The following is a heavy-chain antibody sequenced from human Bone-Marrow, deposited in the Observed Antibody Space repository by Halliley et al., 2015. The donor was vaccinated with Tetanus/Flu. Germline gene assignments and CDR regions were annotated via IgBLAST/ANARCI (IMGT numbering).Heavy chain of an antibody. J-gene: IGHJ5*02. Sequence: REWMGYIYSSGSTSSNPSLKSRLSMSVNPSKNQFYLNLYSVTAADTAVYYCATYLAGGAGLGSWGQGTLIAVSS. CDR3: ATYLAGGAGLGS. D-gene: IGHD3-16*01. CDR2: IYSSGST. V-gene: IGHV4-30-4*01.